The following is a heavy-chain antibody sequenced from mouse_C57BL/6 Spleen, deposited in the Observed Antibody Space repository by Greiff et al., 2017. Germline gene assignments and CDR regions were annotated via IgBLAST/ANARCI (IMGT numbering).Heavy chain of an antibody. CDR3: ARRVYGSSTDAMDY. V-gene: IGHV1-82*01. CDR1: GYAFSSSW. D-gene: IGHD1-1*01. Sequence: QVQLKESGPELVKPGASVKISCKASGYAFSSSWMNWVKQRPGKGLEWIGRIYPGDGDTNYNGKFKGKATLTADKSSSTAYMQLSSLTSEDSAVYFCARRVYGSSTDAMDYWGQGTSVTVSS. CDR2: IYPGDGDT. J-gene: IGHJ4*01.